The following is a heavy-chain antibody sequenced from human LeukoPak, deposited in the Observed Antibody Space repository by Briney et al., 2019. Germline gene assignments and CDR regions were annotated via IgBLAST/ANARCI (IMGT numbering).Heavy chain of an antibody. D-gene: IGHD2-2*01. J-gene: IGHJ4*02. V-gene: IGHV3-9*01. Sequence: GGSLRLSCAASGFTFSSYAMSWVRQAPGKGLEWVSGISWNSGSIGYADSVKGRFTISRDNAKNSLYLQMNSLRAEDTALYYCAKSGCSSTSCSVDYWGQGTLVTVSS. CDR1: GFTFSSYA. CDR2: ISWNSGSI. CDR3: AKSGCSSTSCSVDY.